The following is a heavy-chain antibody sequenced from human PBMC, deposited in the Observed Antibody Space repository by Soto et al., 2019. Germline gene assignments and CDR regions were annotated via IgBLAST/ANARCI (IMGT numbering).Heavy chain of an antibody. CDR1: GFTFSSYA. Sequence: LRLSCAASGFTFSSYAMSWVRQAPGKGLEWVSGISGSGGSTYYADPVKGRFTISRDDSQNTLFLQMSSLRTGDTAVYYCATDLKRGYDFWSGREPDAYDIWGQGTMVTVSS. V-gene: IGHV3-23*01. J-gene: IGHJ3*02. CDR3: ATDLKRGYDFWSGREPDAYDI. D-gene: IGHD3-3*01. CDR2: ISGSGGST.